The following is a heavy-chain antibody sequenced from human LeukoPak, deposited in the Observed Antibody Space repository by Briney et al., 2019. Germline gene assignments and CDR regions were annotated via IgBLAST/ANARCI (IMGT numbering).Heavy chain of an antibody. CDR1: GDSINSINW. CDR2: IYHSGST. J-gene: IGHJ4*02. D-gene: IGHD6-19*01. Sequence: SETLSLTCAVSGDSINSINWWSWVRQPPGKGLEWIGEIYHSGSTNYNPSLKSRVTISVDTSKNQFSLKLSSVTAADTAVYYCARDQSSGWPDYWGQGTLVTVSS. V-gene: IGHV4-4*02. CDR3: ARDQSSGWPDY.